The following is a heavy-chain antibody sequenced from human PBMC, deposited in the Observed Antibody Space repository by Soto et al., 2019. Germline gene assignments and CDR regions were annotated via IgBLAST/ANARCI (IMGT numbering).Heavy chain of an antibody. CDR1: GGSISSVNW. V-gene: IGHV4-4*02. J-gene: IGHJ6*02. CDR2: MHPSGST. D-gene: IGHD1-1*01. CDR3: ARHGHNIYGFDV. Sequence: QVQPQESGPGLVKPSDTLSLTCAVSGGSISSVNWWSWVRQSPGKGLEWIGEMHPSGSTNYNPPLKSRVTVSMDKSRNQFSLKMYSVTAADTAVYFCARHGHNIYGFDVWGRGTTVTVSS.